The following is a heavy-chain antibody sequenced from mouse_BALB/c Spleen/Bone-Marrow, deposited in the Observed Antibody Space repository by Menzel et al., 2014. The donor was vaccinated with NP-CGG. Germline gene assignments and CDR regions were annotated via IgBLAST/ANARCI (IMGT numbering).Heavy chain of an antibody. CDR3: ARRFTTGVTTGAMDY. J-gene: IGHJ4*01. Sequence: EVHLVESGGGLVKLGGSLKLSCAASGFTFSSYYMSWVRQTPEKRLELVAAINSNGGGTYYPDTVKGRFTISRDNAKNTLYLQMSSLRSEDTALYYCARRFTTGVTTGAMDYWGQGTSGTVSS. V-gene: IGHV5-6-2*01. D-gene: IGHD1-1*01. CDR2: INSNGGGT. CDR1: GFTFSSYY.